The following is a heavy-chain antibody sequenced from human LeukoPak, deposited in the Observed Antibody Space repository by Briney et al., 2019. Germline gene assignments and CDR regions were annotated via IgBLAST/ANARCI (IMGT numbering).Heavy chain of an antibody. J-gene: IGHJ3*02. D-gene: IGHD1-26*01. CDR1: GFTLSSYW. CDR3: ARDGGGSYNDAFDI. Sequence: PGGSLRLSCAASGFTLSSYWMHWVRQAPGKGLVWVSRINSDGSSTSYADSVKGRFTISRDNAKNTLYLQMNSLRAEDTAVYYCARDGGGSYNDAFDIWGQGTMVTVSS. CDR2: INSDGSST. V-gene: IGHV3-74*01.